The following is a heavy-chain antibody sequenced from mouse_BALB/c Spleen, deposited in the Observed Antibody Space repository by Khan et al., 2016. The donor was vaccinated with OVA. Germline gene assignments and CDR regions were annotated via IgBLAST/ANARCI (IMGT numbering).Heavy chain of an antibody. Sequence: QVQLKESGPELVKPGASVRISCKASGYTFTSYYIHWVRQRPGQGLEWIGWIYPTYVDTKYNEKFKGKATLTADKSSSAAYMQFSSLTSEDSAVYFCARSVSGTFFDYWGQGTTLTVSS. CDR2: IYPTYVDT. D-gene: IGHD4-1*01. J-gene: IGHJ2*01. CDR1: GYTFTSYY. V-gene: IGHV1S56*01. CDR3: ARSVSGTFFDY.